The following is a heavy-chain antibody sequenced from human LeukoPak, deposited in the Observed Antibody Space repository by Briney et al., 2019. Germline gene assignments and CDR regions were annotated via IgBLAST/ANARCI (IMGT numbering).Heavy chain of an antibody. CDR2: IYSGGST. CDR3: ARDSSGWYYFDY. J-gene: IGHJ4*02. Sequence: GGSLRLSCAASGFTFSNAWMSWVRQAPGKGLEWVSVIYSGGSTYYADSVKGRFTISRDNSKNTLYLQMNSLRAEDTAAYYCARDSSGWYYFDYWGQGTLVTVSS. CDR1: GFTFSNAW. V-gene: IGHV3-66*01. D-gene: IGHD6-19*01.